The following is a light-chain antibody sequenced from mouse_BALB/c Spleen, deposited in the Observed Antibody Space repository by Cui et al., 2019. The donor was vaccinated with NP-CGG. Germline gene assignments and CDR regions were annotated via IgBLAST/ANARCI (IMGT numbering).Light chain of an antibody. Sequence: AVVTHESALTTSPGETVTLTCRSSTGAVTTSNYANWVQEKPDHLFTGLIGGTNNRAPGVPARFSGSLIGDKAALTITGAQTEDEAIYFCILWYSNHWVFGGGTKLTVL. CDR3: ILWYSNHWV. J-gene: IGLJ1*01. CDR1: TGAVTTSNY. CDR2: GTN. V-gene: IGLV1*01.